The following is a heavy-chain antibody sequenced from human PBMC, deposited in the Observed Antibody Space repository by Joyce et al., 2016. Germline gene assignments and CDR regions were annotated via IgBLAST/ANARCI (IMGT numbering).Heavy chain of an antibody. Sequence: EVQLVESGGGLVKPGGSLRLSCVASGYTFSRYGMNWVRQGPGKGLQWVSSITTSSSYIYYGDSLKGRFSVSRDNARRSLFLEMNSLRAEDTAVYYCARGDPYYDSRGFDFWGRGTLVTVSS. D-gene: IGHD3-22*01. CDR1: GYTFSRYG. V-gene: IGHV3-21*02. CDR3: ARGDPYYDSRGFDF. J-gene: IGHJ4*02. CDR2: ITTSSSYI.